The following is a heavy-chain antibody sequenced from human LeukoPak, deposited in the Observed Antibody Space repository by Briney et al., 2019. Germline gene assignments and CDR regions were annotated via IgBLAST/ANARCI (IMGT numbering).Heavy chain of an antibody. Sequence: PGGSLSLSCAASGFTFSSYAMHWVRQAPGKGLEWVAVISYDGSNKYYADSVKGRFTISRDNSKNTLYLQMNSLRAEDTAVYYCARTSRFNWNSTYFDSWGQGTLVTVSS. CDR1: GFTFSSYA. CDR2: ISYDGSNK. V-gene: IGHV3-30*04. CDR3: ARTSRFNWNSTYFDS. D-gene: IGHD1-7*01. J-gene: IGHJ4*02.